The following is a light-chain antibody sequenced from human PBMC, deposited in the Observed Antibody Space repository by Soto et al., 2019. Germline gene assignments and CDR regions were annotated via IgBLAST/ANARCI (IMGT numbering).Light chain of an antibody. V-gene: IGKV1-33*01. CDR1: QGSSNF. CDR2: AAS. CDR3: QQDDNLPIA. Sequence: MSRSTASQSAAVGARVNLTCLASQGSSNFAAWYQQKPGKAPKLLIYAASNLETGVPSRFSGSGSGTDFTVTITILQPEDIATYYCQQDDNLPIAFGGGTKLDI. J-gene: IGKJ4*01.